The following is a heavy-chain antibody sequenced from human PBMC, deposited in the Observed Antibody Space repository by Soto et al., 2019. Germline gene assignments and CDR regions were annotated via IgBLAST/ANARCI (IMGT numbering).Heavy chain of an antibody. Sequence: ASVKGACKPSGYTFTDYSMTWVRQAPGQRLEWMGWINTHNGHTQYSPRFDDRVTMTTDPSTSTAYMELKGLRSDDTAVYYCARTEIWAYCGQGTLVTVSP. CDR3: ARTEIWAY. D-gene: IGHD7-27*01. J-gene: IGHJ4*02. CDR2: INTHNGHT. CDR1: GYTFTDYS. V-gene: IGHV1-18*04.